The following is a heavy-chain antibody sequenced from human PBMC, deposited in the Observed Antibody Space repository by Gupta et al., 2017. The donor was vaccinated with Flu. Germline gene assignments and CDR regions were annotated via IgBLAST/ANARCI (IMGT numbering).Heavy chain of an antibody. Sequence: EVQLVESGGGLVKPGGSLRLSCAASGFTFMNAWMTWVRQAPGKGLEWVGRIKSHFDGGSTDYASPVKDRFTISRDDSKNTIYLQMNGLKTEDTALYYCARIAAAGTGNYMDVWGKGTTVTVSS. V-gene: IGHV3-15*01. CDR1: GFTFMNAW. CDR3: ARIAAAGTGNYMDV. CDR2: IKSHFDGGST. D-gene: IGHD6-13*01. J-gene: IGHJ6*03.